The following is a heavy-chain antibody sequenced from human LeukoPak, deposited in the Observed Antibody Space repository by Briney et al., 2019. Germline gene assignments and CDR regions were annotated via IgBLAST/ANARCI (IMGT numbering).Heavy chain of an antibody. CDR1: GGSISSYY. J-gene: IGHJ5*02. Sequence: PSGTLSLTCTVSGGSISSYYWSWIRQPAGKGLEWIGRIYTSGSTNYNPSLKSRVTMSVDTSKNQFSLKLSSVTAADTAVYYCARERSITMVRGVAYNWFDPWGQGTLVTVSS. D-gene: IGHD3-10*01. CDR3: ARERSITMVRGVAYNWFDP. V-gene: IGHV4-4*07. CDR2: IYTSGST.